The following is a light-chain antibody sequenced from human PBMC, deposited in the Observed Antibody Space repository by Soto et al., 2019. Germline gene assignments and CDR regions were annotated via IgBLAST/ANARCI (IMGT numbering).Light chain of an antibody. CDR3: CSYAGSNTWV. V-gene: IGLV2-23*01. Sequence: QSVLTQPASVSGSPGQSITISCTGTSSDVGRYSLASWYQQHPGKAPKLMSEDHKRPSGVSNRFSGSKSGNTASLTISELQTEDEADYYCCSYAGSNTWVFGTGTKVTVL. J-gene: IGLJ1*01. CDR1: SSDVGRYSL. CDR2: EDH.